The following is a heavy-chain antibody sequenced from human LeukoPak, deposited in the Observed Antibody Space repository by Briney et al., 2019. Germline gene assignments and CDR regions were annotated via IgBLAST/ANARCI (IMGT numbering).Heavy chain of an antibody. D-gene: IGHD2-15*01. CDR2: TYYRSKWYN. J-gene: IGHJ5*02. CDR1: GDSVPSNSAA. Sequence: SQTLSLTCAISGDSVPSNSAAWNWIRQSPSRGLEWLGRTYYRSKWYNDYAVPVKSRITINPDTSKNQFSLQLNSVTPEDTAVYYCARAYCSGGSYYEWFDPWGQGTLVSVSS. CDR3: ARAYCSGGSYYEWFDP. V-gene: IGHV6-1*01.